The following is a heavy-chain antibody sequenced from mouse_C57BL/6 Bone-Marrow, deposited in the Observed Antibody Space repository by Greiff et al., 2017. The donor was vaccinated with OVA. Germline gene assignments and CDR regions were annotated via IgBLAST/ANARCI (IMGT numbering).Heavy chain of an antibody. CDR3: ARPDYYGRRAYAMDY. Sequence: DVMLVESGGGLVQPGGSLKLSCAASGFTFSDYYMYWVRQTPEKRLEWVAYISNGGGSTYYPDTVKGRFTISRDNAKNTLYLQMSRLKSEDTAMYYCARPDYYGRRAYAMDYWGQGTSVTVSS. D-gene: IGHD1-2*01. V-gene: IGHV5-12*01. J-gene: IGHJ4*01. CDR1: GFTFSDYY. CDR2: ISNGGGST.